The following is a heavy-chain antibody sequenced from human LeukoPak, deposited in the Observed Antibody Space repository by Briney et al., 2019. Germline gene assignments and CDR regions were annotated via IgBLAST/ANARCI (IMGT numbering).Heavy chain of an antibody. D-gene: IGHD2-21*01. Sequence: GGSLRLSCAASGFTFSSYSMNWVRQAPGKGLEWVSAISGSGGSTYYADSVKGRFTISRDNSKNTLYLQMNSLRAEDTAVYYCAKLTLAAVVGPLSVVFDYWGQGTLVTVSS. CDR1: GFTFSSYS. CDR3: AKLTLAAVVGPLSVVFDY. V-gene: IGHV3-23*01. CDR2: ISGSGGST. J-gene: IGHJ4*02.